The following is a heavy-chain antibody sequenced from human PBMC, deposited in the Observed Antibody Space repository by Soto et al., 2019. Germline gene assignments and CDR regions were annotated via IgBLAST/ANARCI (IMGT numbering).Heavy chain of an antibody. J-gene: IGHJ5*02. D-gene: IGHD3-22*01. Sequence: SETLSLTCTVSGGSISDSNDHWGWIRQSPGQGLEWIGHIYNGETTKYNPSLKSRVTISVDTSKNQFSLKLSSVTAADTALYYCARDYFDSSDYTTNWFDPWGQGTLVTVSS. CDR2: IYNGETT. CDR1: GGSISDSNDH. CDR3: ARDYFDSSDYTTNWFDP. V-gene: IGHV4-61*05.